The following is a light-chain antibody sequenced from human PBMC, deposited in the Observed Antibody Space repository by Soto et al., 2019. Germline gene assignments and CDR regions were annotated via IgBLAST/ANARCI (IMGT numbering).Light chain of an antibody. Sequence: QSALTQPRSVSGSPGQSVTLSCTGTSNDVGGYNYVSWYQQYPGKAPTLMIYDVGKRPSGVPDRFSGSKSGNTASLIISGLQAEDEVDYYCCSYAGSYSLVFGGGTKLTVL. CDR2: DVG. CDR1: SNDVGGYNY. J-gene: IGLJ2*01. V-gene: IGLV2-11*01. CDR3: CSYAGSYSLV.